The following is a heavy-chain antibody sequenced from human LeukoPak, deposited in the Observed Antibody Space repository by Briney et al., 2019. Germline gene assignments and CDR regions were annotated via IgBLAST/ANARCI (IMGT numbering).Heavy chain of an antibody. Sequence: GGSLRLSCAASGFTFSTYSMNWVRHAPGKGLEGVSSISSSSTYIYYADSVKGRFTISRDNAKNSLYLQMNSLRAEDTSMYYCARDIGEWFGERWAFDDYWGQGTLVTVSS. CDR1: GFTFSTYS. CDR3: ARDIGEWFGERWAFDDY. J-gene: IGHJ4*02. D-gene: IGHD3-10*01. CDR2: ISSSSTYI. V-gene: IGHV3-21*01.